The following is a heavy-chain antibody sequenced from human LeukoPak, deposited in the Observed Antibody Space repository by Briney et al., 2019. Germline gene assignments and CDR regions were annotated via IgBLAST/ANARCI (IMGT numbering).Heavy chain of an antibody. CDR3: ARDLGYCSGGICYVGYCDY. D-gene: IGHD2-15*01. CDR1: GFTVSSNY. Sequence: GGSLRLSCAASGFTVSSNYMNWVRQAPGKGLEWVSIIYSDGSTYYADSVKGRFTISRGNSENILYLQMNNLRAEDTAVYYCARDLGYCSGGICYVGYCDYWGQGTLVTVSA. CDR2: IYSDGST. V-gene: IGHV3-66*01. J-gene: IGHJ4*02.